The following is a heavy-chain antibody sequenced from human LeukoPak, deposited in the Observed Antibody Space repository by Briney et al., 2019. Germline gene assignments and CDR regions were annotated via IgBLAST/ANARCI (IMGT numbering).Heavy chain of an antibody. D-gene: IGHD2-2*01. J-gene: IGHJ4*02. CDR2: INPGSGGT. Sequence: ASVKVSFKASGYTFTVYYIHWVRQAPGQGREGMGWINPGSGGTKYAQNFQGRVTMTRDTSISAAYMDLTRLTFDDTAVYYCARGHAYCSSTSCYPFDYWGQGTLVTVSS. V-gene: IGHV1-2*02. CDR1: GYTFTVYY. CDR3: ARGHAYCSSTSCYPFDY.